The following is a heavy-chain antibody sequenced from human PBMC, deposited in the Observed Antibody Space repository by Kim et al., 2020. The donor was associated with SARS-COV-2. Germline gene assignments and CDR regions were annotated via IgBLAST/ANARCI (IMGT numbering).Heavy chain of an antibody. Sequence: YVDTVKTRLTNSRNNDKNSLYRQMNSLRAEDTAVYYCAREGIIQLWLPLDYWGQGTLVTVSS. D-gene: IGHD5-18*01. CDR3: AREGIIQLWLPLDY. J-gene: IGHJ4*02. V-gene: IGHV3-7*03.